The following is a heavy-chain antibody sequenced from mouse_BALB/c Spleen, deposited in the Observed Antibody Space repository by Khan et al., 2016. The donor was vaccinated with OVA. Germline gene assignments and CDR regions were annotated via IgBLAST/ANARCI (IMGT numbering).Heavy chain of an antibody. CDR3: ARPPYFSYTLDH. CDR1: GYSFTNYG. D-gene: IGHD1-1*01. CDR2: INTYTGKP. Sequence: QIQLVQSGPELKKPGETVKISCKASGYSFTNYGMNWVKQSPGKALKWMGWINTYTGKPTYADDFKGRFAFSLETSASTSYLQFNYLKNDDTATYCCARPPYFSYTLDHWGQGTSVTVSS. V-gene: IGHV9-3-1*01. J-gene: IGHJ4*01.